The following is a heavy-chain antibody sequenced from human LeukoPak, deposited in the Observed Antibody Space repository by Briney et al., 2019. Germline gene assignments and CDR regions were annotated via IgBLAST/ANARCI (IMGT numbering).Heavy chain of an antibody. CDR3: ARETGNWNSNYFDY. CDR1: GYTFTSYD. V-gene: IGHV1-8*03. D-gene: IGHD1-1*01. CDR2: MNPNSGNT. Sequence: ASVKVSCKASGYTFTSYDINWVRQATGQGLEWMGWMNPNSGNTGYAQKFQGRVTITRNTSISTAYMELSSLRSEDTAVYYCARETGNWNSNYFDYWGQGTLVTVSS. J-gene: IGHJ4*02.